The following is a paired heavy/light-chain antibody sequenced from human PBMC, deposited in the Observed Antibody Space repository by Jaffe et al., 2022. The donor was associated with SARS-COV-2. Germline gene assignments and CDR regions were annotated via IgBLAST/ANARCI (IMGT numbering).Light chain of an antibody. V-gene: IGLV2-14*01. Sequence: QSALTQPASVSGSPGQSITISCTGTSSDVGAYKYVSWYQQHPGKAPKLMIYDVSNRPSGVSNRFSGSKSGNTASLTISGLQAEDESDYYCSSYTSSSTWVFGGGTKLTVL. CDR2: DVS. CDR3: SSYTSSSTWV. J-gene: IGLJ3*02. CDR1: SSDVGAYKY.
Heavy chain of an antibody. CDR2: ISGSGGRT. CDR1: GFIFSSYA. CDR3: AKDLRTHSGLGTFDI. V-gene: IGHV3-23*01. Sequence: EVQLLESGGGLVQPGGSLRLSCAVSGFIFSSYAMSWVRQAPGKGLEWVSGISGSGGRTYYADSVKGRFTMSRDNSKNTVYLQMNTLRVEDTAVYYCAKDLRTHSGLGTFDIWGQGTMVTVSS. J-gene: IGHJ3*02. D-gene: IGHD3-10*01.